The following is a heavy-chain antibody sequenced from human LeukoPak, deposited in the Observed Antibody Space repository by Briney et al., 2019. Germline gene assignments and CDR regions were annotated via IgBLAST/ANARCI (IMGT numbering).Heavy chain of an antibody. CDR1: GFTFSSYA. D-gene: IGHD4-17*01. CDR3: AKGRLTTVTTSFDY. Sequence: GGSLRLPCAASGFTFSSYAMSWARQAPGKGLEWVSVIRGSGGSTYYADSVKGRFTISRDNSKNTLYLQMNSLRAEDTAVYYCAKGRLTTVTTSFDYWGQGTLVTVSS. J-gene: IGHJ4*02. V-gene: IGHV3-23*01. CDR2: IRGSGGST.